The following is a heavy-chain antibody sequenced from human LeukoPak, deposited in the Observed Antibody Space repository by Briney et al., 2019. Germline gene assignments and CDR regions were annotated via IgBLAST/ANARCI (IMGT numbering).Heavy chain of an antibody. CDR2: IYYSGST. CDR3: ARHTPYYWYFDL. CDR1: GGSISSSSYY. Sequence: SETLSLTCTVSGGSISSSSYYWGWIRQPPGKGLEWIGSIYYSGSTYYNPSLKSRVTISVDTSKNQFSLKLSSVTAADTAVYYCARHTPYYWYFDLWGRGTLVTVSS. J-gene: IGHJ2*01. V-gene: IGHV4-39*01.